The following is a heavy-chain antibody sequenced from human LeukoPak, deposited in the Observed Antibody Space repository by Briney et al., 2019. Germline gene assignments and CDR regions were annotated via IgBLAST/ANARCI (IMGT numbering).Heavy chain of an antibody. J-gene: IGHJ4*02. CDR1: GYTFTGYY. V-gene: IGHV1-2*02. CDR2: ISPTSGGT. CDR3: ARQLLSGDFDY. Sequence: ASVKVSCKASGYTFTGYYMHWVRQAPGQGLEWMGWISPTSGGTNYAQKFQGRVTMTRDTSISTAYMELSRLRSDDTAVYYCARQLLSGDFDYWGQGTLVTVSS. D-gene: IGHD2-2*01.